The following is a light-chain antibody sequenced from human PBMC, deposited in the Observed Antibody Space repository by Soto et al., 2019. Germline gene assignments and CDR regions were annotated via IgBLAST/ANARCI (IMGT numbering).Light chain of an antibody. CDR3: QQYGSSPRT. CDR1: KSVSSTY. V-gene: IGKV3-20*01. Sequence: EIVLTQSPGTLSLSLGQRDTLSSRAIKSVSSTYLAWYQQKPGQAPRLLIYGVSSRATGIPDRFSGSGSGTDFTLTISRLEPEDFAVYYCQQYGSSPRTFGQGTKV. J-gene: IGKJ1*01. CDR2: GVS.